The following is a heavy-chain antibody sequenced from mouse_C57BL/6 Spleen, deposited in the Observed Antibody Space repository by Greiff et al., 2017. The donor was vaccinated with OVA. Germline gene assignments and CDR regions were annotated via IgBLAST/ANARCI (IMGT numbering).Heavy chain of an antibody. V-gene: IGHV1-53*01. CDR3: ARYLVYDGRLGD. J-gene: IGHJ2*01. CDR2: INPSTGGT. CDR1: GYTFTSYW. D-gene: IGHD2-3*01. Sequence: VQLQQPGTDLVKPGASVKLSCKASGYTFTSYWMHWVKQRPGQGLEWIGNINPSTGGTNYNEKFKSKATLTVDKSSSTAYMQRSGLTSEDSAVNYCARYLVYDGRLGDWSKGTTLTVSS.